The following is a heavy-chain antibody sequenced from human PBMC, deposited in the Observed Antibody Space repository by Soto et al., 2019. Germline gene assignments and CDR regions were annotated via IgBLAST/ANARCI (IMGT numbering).Heavy chain of an antibody. Sequence: SVKVSCKASGGNFTSYAISWVRQAPGQGLEFMGGIVPLFGTTNYAHKFRGRVTITTDESTSTVYMEVSSLRSEDTAVYYCAKASGRSWYNWFDPWGQGTLVTVSS. CDR1: GGNFTSYA. V-gene: IGHV1-69*05. CDR3: AKASGRSWYNWFDP. CDR2: IVPLFGTT. J-gene: IGHJ5*02. D-gene: IGHD6-13*01.